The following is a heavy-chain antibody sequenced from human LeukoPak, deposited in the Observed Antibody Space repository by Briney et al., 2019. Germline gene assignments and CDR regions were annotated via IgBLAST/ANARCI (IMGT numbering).Heavy chain of an antibody. D-gene: IGHD6-6*01. CDR3: ARGPRIAARRGGGYYYYYMDV. CDR1: GGSISSYY. Sequence: SETLSLTCTVSGGSISSYYWSWIRQPPGKGLEWIGYIYYSGSTNYNPSLKSRVTISVDTSKNQFSLKLSSVTAADTAVYYCARGPRIAARRGGGYYYYYMDVWGKGTTVTVSS. J-gene: IGHJ6*03. CDR2: IYYSGST. V-gene: IGHV4-59*12.